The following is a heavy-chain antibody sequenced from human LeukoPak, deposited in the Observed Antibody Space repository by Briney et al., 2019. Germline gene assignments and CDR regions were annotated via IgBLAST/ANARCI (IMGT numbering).Heavy chain of an antibody. CDR1: GGSVTTYY. V-gene: IGHV4-59*02. Sequence: PSETLSLTCSVSGGSVTTYYWSWIRQFPGKGLEWIGHVHYRGSPEYNPSLQSRVTISVDTSKNQSSLRLTSVTAADTAVYYCARYSTSWDYWGQGTLVTVSS. J-gene: IGHJ4*02. CDR2: VHYRGSP. D-gene: IGHD2-2*01. CDR3: ARYSTSWDY.